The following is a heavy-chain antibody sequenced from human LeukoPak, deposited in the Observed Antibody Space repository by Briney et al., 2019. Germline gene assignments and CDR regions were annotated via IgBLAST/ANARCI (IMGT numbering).Heavy chain of an antibody. D-gene: IGHD6-19*01. Sequence: SETLSLTCTVSGGSISSYYWSWIRQPPGKGLEWIGYIYYSGSTNYNPSLKSRVTISVDTSKNQFSLKLSSVTAADTAVYYCARARGSGWYRADYWGQGTLVTVSS. CDR2: IYYSGST. CDR1: GGSISSYY. CDR3: ARARGSGWYRADY. V-gene: IGHV4-59*01. J-gene: IGHJ4*02.